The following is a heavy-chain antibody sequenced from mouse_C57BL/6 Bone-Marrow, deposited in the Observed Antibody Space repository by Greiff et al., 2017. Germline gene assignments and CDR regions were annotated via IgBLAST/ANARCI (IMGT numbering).Heavy chain of an antibody. J-gene: IGHJ4*01. CDR2: IHPSDSDT. V-gene: IGHV1-74*01. CDR3: ASPSYFYAMDY. Sequence: QVQLQQPGAELVKPGASVKVSCKASGYTFTSYWMHWVKQRPGQGLEWIGRIHPSDSDTNYNQKFKGKATLTVDKASSTADMQLSSLTSEDSAVYYCASPSYFYAMDYWGQGTSVTFSS. CDR1: GYTFTSYW. D-gene: IGHD2-10*01.